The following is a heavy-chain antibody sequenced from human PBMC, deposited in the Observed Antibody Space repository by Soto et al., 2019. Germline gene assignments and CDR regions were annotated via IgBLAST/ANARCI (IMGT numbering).Heavy chain of an antibody. CDR1: GGSISSSSYY. V-gene: IGHV4-39*01. CDR3: ARTGYCTNGVCYTWSYYYYYGMDV. D-gene: IGHD2-8*01. Sequence: SETLSLTCTVSGGSISSSSYYWGWIRQPPGKGLEWIGSIYYSGSTYYNPSLKSRVTISVDTSKNQFSLKLSSVTAADTAVYYCARTGYCTNGVCYTWSYYYYYGMDVWGQGTTVTVSS. J-gene: IGHJ6*02. CDR2: IYYSGST.